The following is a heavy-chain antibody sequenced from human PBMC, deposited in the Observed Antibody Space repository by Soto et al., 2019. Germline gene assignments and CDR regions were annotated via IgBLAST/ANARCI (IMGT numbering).Heavy chain of an antibody. CDR3: ARQSEDLTSNFDY. CDR1: GFTVSSNY. Sequence: GGSLRLSCAASGFTVSSNYMSWVRQAPGKGLEWVSVIYSGGSTYYADSVKGRFTISRDNSKNTLYLQMNSLRAEDTAVYYCARQSEDLTSNFDYWGQGTLVTVSS. V-gene: IGHV3-53*01. J-gene: IGHJ4*02. CDR2: IYSGGST.